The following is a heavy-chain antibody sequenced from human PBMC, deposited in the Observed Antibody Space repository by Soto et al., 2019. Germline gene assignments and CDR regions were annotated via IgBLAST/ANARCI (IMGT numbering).Heavy chain of an antibody. CDR2: INHSGST. D-gene: IGHD4-17*01. Sequence: PSETLSLTCAVYGGSFSGYYWSWIRQPPGKGLEWIGEINHSGSTNYNPSLKSRVTISVDTSKNQFSLKLSSVTAADTAVYYCARVTDYGDYYFDYWGQGTLVTVSS. V-gene: IGHV4-34*01. CDR1: GGSFSGYY. J-gene: IGHJ4*02. CDR3: ARVTDYGDYYFDY.